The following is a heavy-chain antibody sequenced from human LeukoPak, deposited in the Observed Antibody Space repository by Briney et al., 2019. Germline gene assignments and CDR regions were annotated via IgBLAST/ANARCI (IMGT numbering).Heavy chain of an antibody. J-gene: IGHJ4*02. Sequence: GSLRLSCATSGFAFSNNFMAWVRQAPGKGLEWVSSLSGSGFDAFYADSVKGRFTTSRDNSKNTLFLQMSSLRVEDTAVYFCVRDEPGRSWYNWGQGSLVTVSS. CDR2: LSGSGFDA. CDR1: GFAFSNNF. D-gene: IGHD6-13*01. V-gene: IGHV3-23*01. CDR3: VRDEPGRSWYN.